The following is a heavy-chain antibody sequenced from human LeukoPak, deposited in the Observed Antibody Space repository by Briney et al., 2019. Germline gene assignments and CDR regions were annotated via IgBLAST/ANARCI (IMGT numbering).Heavy chain of an antibody. CDR3: ARGRGSSWLYYFDY. D-gene: IGHD6-13*01. V-gene: IGHV4-34*01. Sequence: SETLSLTCAVYGVSFSGYYCGWIRQPPRKGLEWIGEINHIGSTNYNPSLKSRVTISVDTSKNQFSLKLSSVTAADTAVYYCARGRGSSWLYYFDYWGQGTLVTVSS. J-gene: IGHJ4*02. CDR2: INHIGST. CDR1: GVSFSGYY.